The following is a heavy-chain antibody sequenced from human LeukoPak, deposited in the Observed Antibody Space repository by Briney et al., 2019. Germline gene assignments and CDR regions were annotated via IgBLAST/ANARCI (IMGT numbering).Heavy chain of an antibody. D-gene: IGHD3-10*01. CDR3: ARGGVNYKIAGP. V-gene: IGHV4-4*07. CDR1: GGSIGTYY. Sequence: SETLSLTCTVSGGSIGTYYWTWIRQSAGKGLEWIGRIYNSGSTTYNPSLKSRVTMSVDTSKNQFSLKMSSVTAADTAVYYCARGGVNYKIAGPWGQGALVTVSS. J-gene: IGHJ5*02. CDR2: IYNSGST.